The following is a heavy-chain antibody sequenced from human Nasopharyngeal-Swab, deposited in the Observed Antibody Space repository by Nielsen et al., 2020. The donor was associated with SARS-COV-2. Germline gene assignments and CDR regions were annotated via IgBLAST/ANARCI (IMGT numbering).Heavy chain of an antibody. CDR2: NSPSGGT. CDR1: GGSFSGNY. D-gene: IGHD3-16*01. CDR3: ARGGRAACSEGLDVWGRGLDV. J-gene: IGHJ6*02. V-gene: IGHV4-34*01. Sequence: SQTLSLTCAFYGGSFSGNYWHWIRQPPGQGLERIGENSPSGGTNDGPSLKNRVNISLDKSESQFSPTLRSATAADTAVYFCARGGRAACSEGLDVWGRGLDVWGQGTKVTVSS.